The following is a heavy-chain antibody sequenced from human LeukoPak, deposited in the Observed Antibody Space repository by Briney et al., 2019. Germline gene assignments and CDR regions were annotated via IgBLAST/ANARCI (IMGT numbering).Heavy chain of an antibody. J-gene: IGHJ4*02. D-gene: IGHD6-19*01. CDR3: AKADSGWYELDY. V-gene: IGHV3-23*01. CDR1: GFTFSSYA. CDR2: ISGSGGST. Sequence: GGSLRLSCAASGFTFSSYAMSWVRQAPGKGLEWVSAISGSGGSTYYADSVKGRFTISRDNSKNTLYLQMNSLRAEDTSVYYCAKADSGWYELDYWGQGTLVTVSS.